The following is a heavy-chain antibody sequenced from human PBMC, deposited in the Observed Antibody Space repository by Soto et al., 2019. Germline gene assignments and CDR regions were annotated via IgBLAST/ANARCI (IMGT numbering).Heavy chain of an antibody. CDR3: AQGSKFTIFSANDF. CDR2: LSGNSGTT. J-gene: IGHJ4*02. V-gene: IGHV3-23*01. Sequence: EVQLLESGGGLVQPGGSLRLSCAASGFTFSSYAMTWVRQAPGKGLEWVSALSGNSGTTYSADSVKGRFTISRDNSRNTLYLQMSSLRAEDTALYYFAQGSKFTIFSANDFWGQGTLVTVSS. D-gene: IGHD3-3*01. CDR1: GFTFSSYA.